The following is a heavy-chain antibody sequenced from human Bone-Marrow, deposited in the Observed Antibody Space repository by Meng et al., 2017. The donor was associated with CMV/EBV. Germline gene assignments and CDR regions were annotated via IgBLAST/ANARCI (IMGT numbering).Heavy chain of an antibody. CDR3: ARDLSGISDWFDP. CDR1: GFTFSSYA. V-gene: IGHV3-30-3*01. J-gene: IGHJ5*02. D-gene: IGHD6-13*01. Sequence: GESLKISCAASGFTFSSYAMHWVRQAPGKGLEWVAVISYDGSNKYYADSVKGRFTISRDNSKNTLYLQMNSLRAEDTAVYYCARDLSGISDWFDPRGQGTLVTVSS. CDR2: ISYDGSNK.